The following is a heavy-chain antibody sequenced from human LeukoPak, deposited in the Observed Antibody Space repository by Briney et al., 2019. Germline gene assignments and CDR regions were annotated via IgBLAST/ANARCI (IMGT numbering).Heavy chain of an antibody. CDR2: INHSGGT. V-gene: IGHV4-34*01. J-gene: IGHJ6*02. CDR1: GGSFSGYY. CDR3: RVFDPIHHYYGMDV. Sequence: SETLSLTCAVYGGSFSGYYWSWIRQPPGKGLEWIGEINHSGGTNYNPSLKSRVTISVDTSKNQFSLKLSSVTAADTAVYYCRVFDPIHHYYGMDVWGQGTTVTVSS. D-gene: IGHD3-3*01.